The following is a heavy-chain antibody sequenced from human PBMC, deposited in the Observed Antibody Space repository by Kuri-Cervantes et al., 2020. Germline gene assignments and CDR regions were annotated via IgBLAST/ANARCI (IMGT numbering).Heavy chain of an antibody. V-gene: IGHV1-46*01. Sequence: AVNVSCMTTGYTFTSYYMHWVRQPPGQGLEWMGIINPSGGSTSYAQKFQGRVTMTRDTSTSTVYMELSSLRSEGTAVYYCARERSEWFGELLSPLDYWGQGTLVTVSS. CDR1: GYTFTSYY. J-gene: IGHJ4*02. CDR2: INPSGGST. D-gene: IGHD3-10*01. CDR3: ARERSEWFGELLSPLDY.